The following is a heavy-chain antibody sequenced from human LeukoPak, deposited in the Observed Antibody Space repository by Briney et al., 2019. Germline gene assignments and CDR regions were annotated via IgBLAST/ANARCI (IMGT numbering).Heavy chain of an antibody. V-gene: IGHV1-2*02. D-gene: IGHD3-22*01. CDR2: INPNSGGT. Sequence: GESLKISCKGSGYRFMSYWIAWVRQAPGQGLEWMGWINPNSGGTNYAQKFQGRVTMTRDTSISTAYMELSRLRSDDTAVYYCARVIHFDSSGYAAFDYWGQGTLVTVSS. J-gene: IGHJ4*02. CDR1: GYRFMSYW. CDR3: ARVIHFDSSGYAAFDY.